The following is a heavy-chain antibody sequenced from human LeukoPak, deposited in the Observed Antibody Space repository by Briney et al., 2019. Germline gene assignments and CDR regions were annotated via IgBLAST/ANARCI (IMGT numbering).Heavy chain of an antibody. Sequence: PGGSLRLSCAASGFTFSSYAMSWVRQAPGKGLEGVSAISGSGGSTYYADSVKGRFTISRDNSKNTLYLQMNSLRAEDTAVYYCAKGFYDSSGYFSLFDYWGQGTLVTVSS. CDR3: AKGFYDSSGYFSLFDY. CDR1: GFTFSSYA. J-gene: IGHJ4*02. CDR2: ISGSGGST. D-gene: IGHD3-22*01. V-gene: IGHV3-23*01.